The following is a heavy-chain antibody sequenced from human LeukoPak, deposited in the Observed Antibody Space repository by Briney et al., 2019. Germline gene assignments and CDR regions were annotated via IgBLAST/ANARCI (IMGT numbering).Heavy chain of an antibody. D-gene: IGHD3-22*01. CDR3: ARSYPHYYETH. J-gene: IGHJ1*01. CDR2: IYSGGST. CDR1: GFTVSSNY. V-gene: IGHV3-66*01. Sequence: PGGSLRLSCAASGFTVSSNYMSWVRQAPGKGLEWVSVIYSGGSTYYADSVKGRFTISRDNSKNTLYLQMNSLRAEDTAVYYCARSYPHYYETHWGQGTLVTVSS.